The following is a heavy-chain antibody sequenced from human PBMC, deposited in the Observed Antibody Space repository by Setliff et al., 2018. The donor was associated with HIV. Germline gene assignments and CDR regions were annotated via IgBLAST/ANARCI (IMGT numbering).Heavy chain of an antibody. D-gene: IGHD5-12*01. J-gene: IGHJ4*02. Sequence: LRLSCAASGFTFSNAWMSWVRQAPGKGLEWVGRIKSKTDGGTTDYAAPVKGRFTISRDDSKNTLYLQMNSLKTEDTAVYYCTTERGYSASKYLDYWGQGTLVTVSS. CDR2: IKSKTDGGTT. V-gene: IGHV3-15*01. CDR3: TTERGYSASKYLDY. CDR1: GFTFSNAW.